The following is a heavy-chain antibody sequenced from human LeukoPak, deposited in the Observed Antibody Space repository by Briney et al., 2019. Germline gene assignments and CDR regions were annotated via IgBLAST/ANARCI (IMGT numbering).Heavy chain of an antibody. CDR2: ISAGGGST. V-gene: IGHV3-23*01. J-gene: IGHJ4*02. D-gene: IGHD3-16*01. CDR1: GFTFSSYA. Sequence: GGSLRLSCAASGFTFSSYAMSWVRQAPGKGLEWVSAISAGGGSTYYADSVRGRFTISRDNSKDTLYLQMDGLRAEDTAFYYCARSPLSTLKSFDSWGQGTLVSVSS. CDR3: ARSPLSTLKSFDS.